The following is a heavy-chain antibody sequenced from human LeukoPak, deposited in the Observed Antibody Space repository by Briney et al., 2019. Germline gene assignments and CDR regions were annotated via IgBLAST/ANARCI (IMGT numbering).Heavy chain of an antibody. CDR1: GYTFTSYD. J-gene: IGHJ5*02. CDR2: MNPNSGNT. D-gene: IGHD3-3*01. CDR3: ARVGGTIFGYNWFDP. Sequence: GASVKVSCKASGYTFTSYDINWVRQATGQGLEWMGWMNPNSGNTGYAQKFQGRVTMTRNTSISTAYMELSSLRSEDTAVYYCARVGGTIFGYNWFDPWGQGTLVTVSS. V-gene: IGHV1-8*01.